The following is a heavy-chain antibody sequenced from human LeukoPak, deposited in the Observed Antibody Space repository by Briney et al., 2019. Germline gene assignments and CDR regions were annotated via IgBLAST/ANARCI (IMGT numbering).Heavy chain of an antibody. J-gene: IGHJ4*02. CDR3: AKVALLGYCSSASCPLDY. V-gene: IGHV3-23*01. Sequence: GGSLRLSCAASGFTFSSYAMTWVRQAPGKGLEWVSGISASGGITYYADSVKGRLTVSKDNSKNTLYLQMNSLRAEDTAVYSCAKVALLGYCSSASCPLDYWGQGTLVTVSS. D-gene: IGHD2-2*01. CDR1: GFTFSSYA. CDR2: ISASGGIT.